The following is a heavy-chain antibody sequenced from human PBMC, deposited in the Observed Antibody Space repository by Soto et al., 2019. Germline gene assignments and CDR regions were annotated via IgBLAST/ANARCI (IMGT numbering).Heavy chain of an antibody. CDR2: ISSDGIST. J-gene: IGHJ4*02. CDR1: GLTFSNSW. V-gene: IGHV3-74*01. D-gene: IGHD6-25*01. Sequence: PGGSLRLSCAASGLTFSNSWMHWVRQAPGKGPEWVSRISSDGISTGYADSVEGRFTISRDNARNTLYLQMNSLRADDTAVYYCARDLYSGADYWGQGTQVTVSS. CDR3: ARDLYSGADY.